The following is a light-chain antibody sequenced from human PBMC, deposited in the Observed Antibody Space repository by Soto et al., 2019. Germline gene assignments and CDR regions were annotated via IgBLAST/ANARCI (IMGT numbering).Light chain of an antibody. CDR3: QQYDLYWT. CDR1: QTIDKK. CDR2: DAS. Sequence: DIQLTRSPSMQSASVGDRVTITCRASQTIDKKLAWYQQKPGKAPKLLIFDASTLETGVPLRFNGSGSGTEFSLSINSLQPEDFGTYFCQQYDLYWTFGQGTKVDIK. J-gene: IGKJ1*01. V-gene: IGKV1-5*01.